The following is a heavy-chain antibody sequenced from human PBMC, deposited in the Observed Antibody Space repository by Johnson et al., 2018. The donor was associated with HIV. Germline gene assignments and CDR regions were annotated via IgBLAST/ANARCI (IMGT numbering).Heavy chain of an antibody. D-gene: IGHD3-10*01. CDR1: AFTFKDYG. Sequence: VQLVESGGGLVQHGGSLRLSCAASAFTFKDYGMLWVRQGPGKGLEWVSGINWNGGSTGYADSVKGRFTISRDNAKNSLYLHMNSLRAEDTALYYCARGWFGVLDAFDIWGQGTMVTVSS. CDR2: INWNGGST. V-gene: IGHV3-20*04. CDR3: ARGWFGVLDAFDI. J-gene: IGHJ3*02.